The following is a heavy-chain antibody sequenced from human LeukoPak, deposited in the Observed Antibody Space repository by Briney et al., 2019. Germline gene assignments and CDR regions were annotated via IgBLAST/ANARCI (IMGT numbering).Heavy chain of an antibody. V-gene: IGHV3-43D*03. CDR1: GFTFDDYA. CDR3: AKDLGYSYGLGNDAFDI. Sequence: GGSLRLSCAASGFTFDDYAMHWVRQAPGKGLEWVSLIIWDGGSTYYADSVKGRFTISRDNSKNSLYLQMNSLRAEDTALYYCAKDLGYSYGLGNDAFDIWGQGTMVTVSS. CDR2: IIWDGGST. J-gene: IGHJ3*02. D-gene: IGHD5-18*01.